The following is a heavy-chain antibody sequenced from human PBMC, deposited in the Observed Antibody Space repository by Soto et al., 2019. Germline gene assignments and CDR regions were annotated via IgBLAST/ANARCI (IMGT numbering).Heavy chain of an antibody. J-gene: IGHJ4*02. CDR1: GYTFTSYG. CDR3: ATGHTAMVTSPFAY. CDR2: ISAYNGNT. Sequence: ASVKVSCKASGYTFTSYGISWVRQAPGQGLEWMGWISAYNGNTNYAQKLQGRVTMTTDTSTSTAYMELRSLRSDDTAVYYCATGHTAMVTSPFAYWGKGTLVPVSS. D-gene: IGHD5-18*01. V-gene: IGHV1-18*01.